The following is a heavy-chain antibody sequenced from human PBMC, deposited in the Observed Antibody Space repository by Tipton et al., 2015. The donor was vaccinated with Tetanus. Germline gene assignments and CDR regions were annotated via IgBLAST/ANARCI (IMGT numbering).Heavy chain of an antibody. Sequence: SLRLSCVASGFAFSAYAMSWVRQAPGKGLQWVSSISGTGFSPYYADSVKGRFTISKDKAKNTLYLQMNSLRAEDTASYFCAKSRLGELSFSGLDSWGQGALVTVSS. J-gene: IGHJ4*02. CDR3: AKSRLGELSFSGLDS. CDR1: GFAFSAYA. CDR2: ISGTGFSP. D-gene: IGHD3-16*02. V-gene: IGHV3-23*01.